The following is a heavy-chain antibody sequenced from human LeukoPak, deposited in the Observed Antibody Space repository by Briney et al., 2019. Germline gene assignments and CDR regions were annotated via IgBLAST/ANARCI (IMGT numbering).Heavy chain of an antibody. D-gene: IGHD1-26*01. CDR2: INPNSGGT. V-gene: IGHV1-2*02. Sequence: GSVKVSCKASGYTFTGYYMHWVRQAPGQGLEWMGWINPNSGGTNYAQKFQGRVTMTRDTSISTAYMELSRLRSDDTAVYYCARDRWELRRDFDYWGQGTLVTVSS. J-gene: IGHJ4*02. CDR3: ARDRWELRRDFDY. CDR1: GYTFTGYY.